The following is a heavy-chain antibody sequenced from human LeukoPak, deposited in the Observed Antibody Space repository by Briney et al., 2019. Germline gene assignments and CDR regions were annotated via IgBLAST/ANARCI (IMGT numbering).Heavy chain of an antibody. Sequence: SETLSLTCTVSGGSIGSYYWSWIRQPPGKGLEWIGYIYYSGSTNYNPSLKSRVTISVDTSKNQFSLKLSSVTAADTAVYYCAREYYYDSFGFDYWGQGTLVTVSS. V-gene: IGHV4-59*08. CDR3: AREYYYDSFGFDY. D-gene: IGHD3-22*01. CDR1: GGSIGSYY. CDR2: IYYSGST. J-gene: IGHJ4*02.